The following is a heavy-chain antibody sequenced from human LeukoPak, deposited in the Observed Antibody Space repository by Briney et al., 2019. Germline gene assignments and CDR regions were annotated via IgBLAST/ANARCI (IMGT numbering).Heavy chain of an antibody. Sequence: PGGSLRLSCAASGFTFSSYSMNWVRQAPGKELEWVSSISSSNSYIYYADSVKGRFTISRDNAKNSLYLQMNSLRAEDTAVYYCARDRGSSSWYSARFGYWGQGTLVTVSS. CDR2: ISSSNSYI. CDR3: ARDRGSSSWYSARFGY. V-gene: IGHV3-21*01. J-gene: IGHJ4*02. CDR1: GFTFSSYS. D-gene: IGHD6-13*01.